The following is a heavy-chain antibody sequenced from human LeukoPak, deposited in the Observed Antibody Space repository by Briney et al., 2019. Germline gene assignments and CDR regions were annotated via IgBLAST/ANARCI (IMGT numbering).Heavy chain of an antibody. CDR3: AREIGTSRWFDP. J-gene: IGHJ5*02. V-gene: IGHV4-4*07. Sequence: KPSETLSLTCTVSGGSISSYYWTWIRQPAGKGLEWIGRIHTSGNTNYSLSLKSRVTMSLDTSANQFSLNLTSVTAADTAVYYCAREIGTSRWFDPWGQGTLVTVSS. CDR2: IHTSGNT. CDR1: GGSISSYY. D-gene: IGHD1-7*01.